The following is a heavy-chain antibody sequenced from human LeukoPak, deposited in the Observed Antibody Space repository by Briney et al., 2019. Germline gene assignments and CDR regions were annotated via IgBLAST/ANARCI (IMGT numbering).Heavy chain of an antibody. CDR3: ARGLTYDSGSYYFDY. Sequence: GGSLRLSCAASGFTFSSYGMHWVRQAPGKGLEWVAVIWYDGTNTYYADSVKGRFTISRDNSKNTLYLQMNSLRAEDTAVYYCARGLTYDSGSYYFDYWGQGTLVTVSS. D-gene: IGHD3-10*01. V-gene: IGHV3-33*01. CDR1: GFTFSSYG. J-gene: IGHJ4*02. CDR2: IWYDGTNT.